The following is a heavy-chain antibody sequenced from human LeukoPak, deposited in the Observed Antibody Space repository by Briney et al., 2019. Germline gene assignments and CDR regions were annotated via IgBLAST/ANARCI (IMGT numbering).Heavy chain of an antibody. CDR3: GRDLPTVTSTDY. CDR1: GFTFSHYY. D-gene: IGHD4-17*01. CDR2: ISGSSGYI. V-gene: IGHV3-21*06. Sequence: KSGGSLRLSCAASGFTFSHYYMTWVRQAPGKGLEWVSSISGSSGYIFYADSVKGRFTISRDNAKNSLYLQMNSLRAEDTAVYYCGRDLPTVTSTDYWGQGTLVTVFS. J-gene: IGHJ4*02.